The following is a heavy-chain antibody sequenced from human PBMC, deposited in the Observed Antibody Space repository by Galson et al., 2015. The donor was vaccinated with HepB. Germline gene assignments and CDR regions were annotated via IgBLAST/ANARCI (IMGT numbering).Heavy chain of an antibody. V-gene: IGHV1-18*01. Sequence: SVKVSCKASGYTFTSYGISWVRQAPGQGLEWMGWISAYNGNTNYAQKLQGRVTMTTDTSTSTAYMELRSLRSDDTAVYYCARDPPFASGWYPPLRFDYWGQGTLVTVSS. J-gene: IGHJ4*02. CDR3: ARDPPFASGWYPPLRFDY. CDR2: ISAYNGNT. CDR1: GYTFTSYG. D-gene: IGHD6-19*01.